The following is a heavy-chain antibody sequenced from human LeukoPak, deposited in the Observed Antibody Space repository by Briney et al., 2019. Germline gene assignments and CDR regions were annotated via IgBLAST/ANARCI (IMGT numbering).Heavy chain of an antibody. Sequence: GGSLRLSCAASGFIFSSYAMSWVRQAPGKGLEWVSTIGGTSGNTYYSDSVKGRFTISRDNSKNTLYLQMNSLRADDTAVYYCASRGRFYFDYWGQGTLVTVS. V-gene: IGHV3-23*01. CDR3: ASRGRFYFDY. CDR1: GFIFSSYA. J-gene: IGHJ4*02. D-gene: IGHD3-16*01. CDR2: IGGTSGNT.